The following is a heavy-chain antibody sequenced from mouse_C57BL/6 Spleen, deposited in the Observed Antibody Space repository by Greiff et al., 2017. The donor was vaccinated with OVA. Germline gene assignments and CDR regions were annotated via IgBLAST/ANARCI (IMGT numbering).Heavy chain of an antibody. CDR1: GYTFTSYT. CDR2: INPSSGYT. D-gene: IGHD2-4*01. V-gene: IGHV1-4*01. Sequence: QVQLQQSGAELARPGASVKMSCKASGYTFTSYTMHWVKQRPGQGLEWIGYINPSSGYTKYNQKFKDKATLTVDKPSSTAYMQRSSLTSEDSAVYYCAREDSYDYYLDYWGQGTTLTVSS. J-gene: IGHJ2*01. CDR3: AREDSYDYYLDY.